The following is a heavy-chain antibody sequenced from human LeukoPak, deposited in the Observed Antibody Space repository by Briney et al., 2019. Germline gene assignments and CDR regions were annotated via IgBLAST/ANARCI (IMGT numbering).Heavy chain of an antibody. CDR1: GSIFAAYW. Sequence: GESRKISCKGSGSIFAAYWIGMVLQMPLKGPERMGSFYPGDSDTRYSPSFQGQVTISVDRSINTAYLQWNSLKASDTAIYYCARLQEDIVVVPAAIPYNWFDPWGRGSLVTVSS. CDR2: FYPGDSDT. J-gene: IGHJ5*02. D-gene: IGHD2-2*01. CDR3: ARLQEDIVVVPAAIPYNWFDP. V-gene: IGHV5-51*01.